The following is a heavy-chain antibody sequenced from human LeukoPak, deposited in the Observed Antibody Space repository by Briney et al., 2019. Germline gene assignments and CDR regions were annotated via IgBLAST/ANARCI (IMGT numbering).Heavy chain of an antibody. V-gene: IGHV1-2*02. CDR2: INPNSGGT. CDR1: GYTFTDYY. J-gene: IGHJ4*02. D-gene: IGHD3-22*01. CDR3: ARVAMIVRYFDY. Sequence: ASVKVSCKASGYTFTDYYMHWVRQAPGQGLEWMGWINPNSGGTNYAQKFQGRVTMTRDTSISTAYMELSRLRSDDTAVYYCARVAMIVRYFDYWGQGTLVTVSS.